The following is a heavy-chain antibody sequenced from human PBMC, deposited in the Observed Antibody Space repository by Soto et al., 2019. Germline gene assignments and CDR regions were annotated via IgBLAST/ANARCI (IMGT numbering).Heavy chain of an antibody. CDR3: VRDNQSVPVGSYFGS. Sequence: SETLSLTCTVSGGSITSAGYYWTWVRQHPGKGLEWIACIYYSGTTSYSPSLRSRLTISVDTSKSQFSLKLTSVTAADTAVYYCVRDNQSVPVGSYFGSWGQGTLITVS. J-gene: IGHJ4*02. V-gene: IGHV4-31*03. CDR2: IYYSGTT. CDR1: GGSITSAGYY.